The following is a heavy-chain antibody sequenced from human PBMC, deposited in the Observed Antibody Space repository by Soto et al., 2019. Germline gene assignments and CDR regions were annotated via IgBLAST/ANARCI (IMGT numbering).Heavy chain of an antibody. J-gene: IGHJ3*02. CDR1: GFTFDDYG. CDR2: INWNGGST. V-gene: IGHV3-20*01. CDR3: ARGHHWIYEGSFDI. D-gene: IGHD1-7*01. Sequence: EVQLVESGGGVVRPGGSLRLSCAASGFTFDDYGMSWVRQAPGKGLEWVSGINWNGGSTGYADSVKGRFTISRDNAKNSLFLKMNSLRPEDTALYHCARGHHWIYEGSFDIWGQGTMVTVSS.